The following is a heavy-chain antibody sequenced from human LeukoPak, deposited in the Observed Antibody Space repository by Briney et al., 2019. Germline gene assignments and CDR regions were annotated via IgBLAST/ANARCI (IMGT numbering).Heavy chain of an antibody. J-gene: IGHJ1*01. CDR3: ATSHDSSATHWAYFRH. CDR1: GYTLTELS. CDR2: FDPEDGET. Sequence: ASVKVSCKVSGYTLTELSMHWVRQAPGKGLEGMGGFDPEDGETIYAQKFQGRVTMTEDTSTDTAYMELSSLRSEDKAVYYCATSHDSSATHWAYFRHWGQGTLVTVSS. V-gene: IGHV1-24*01. D-gene: IGHD3-22*01.